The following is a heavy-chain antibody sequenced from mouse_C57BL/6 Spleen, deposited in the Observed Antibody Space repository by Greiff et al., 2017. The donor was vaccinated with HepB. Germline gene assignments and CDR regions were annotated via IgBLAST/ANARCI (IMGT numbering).Heavy chain of an antibody. CDR2: INPNNGGT. Sequence: VQLQQSGPELVKPGASVKISCKASGYTFTDYYMNWVKQSHGKSLEWIGDINPNNGGTSYNQKFKGKATLTVDKSSSTAYMELRSLTSEDSAVYYCARGNYGDLPYFDYWGQGTTLTVSS. V-gene: IGHV1-26*01. CDR3: ARGNYGDLPYFDY. CDR1: GYTFTDYY. J-gene: IGHJ2*01. D-gene: IGHD1-1*01.